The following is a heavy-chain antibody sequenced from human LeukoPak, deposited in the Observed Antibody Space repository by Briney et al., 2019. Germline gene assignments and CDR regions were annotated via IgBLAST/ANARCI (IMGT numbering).Heavy chain of an antibody. CDR2: ISAYNGNT. Sequence: ASVKVSCKASGYTFTSYGISWVRQAPGQGLEWIGWISAYNGNTNYAQKLQGRVTMTTDTSTSTAYMELRSLRSDDTAVYYCAGSLRDYGDHEGAFDIWGQGTMVTVSS. D-gene: IGHD4-17*01. J-gene: IGHJ3*02. CDR1: GYTFTSYG. V-gene: IGHV1-18*01. CDR3: AGSLRDYGDHEGAFDI.